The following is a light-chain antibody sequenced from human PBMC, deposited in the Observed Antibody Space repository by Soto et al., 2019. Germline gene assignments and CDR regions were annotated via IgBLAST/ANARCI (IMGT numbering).Light chain of an antibody. CDR3: GTWDSSLSAHYV. J-gene: IGLJ1*01. V-gene: IGLV1-51*01. CDR2: DNN. CDR1: SSNIGNNY. Sequence: QSVLTQPPSVSAAPGQKVTISCSGSSSNIGNNYVSWYQQLPGTAPKLLIYDNNKRPSGIPDRFSGSKSVTSATLGITGLQTGDEADYYCGTWDSSLSAHYVFGTGTTVTVL.